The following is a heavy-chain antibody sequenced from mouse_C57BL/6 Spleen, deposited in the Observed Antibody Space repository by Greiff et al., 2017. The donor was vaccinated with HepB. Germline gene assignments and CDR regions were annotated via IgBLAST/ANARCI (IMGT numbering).Heavy chain of an antibody. V-gene: IGHV5-4*03. Sequence: EVMLVESGGGLVKPGGSLKLSCAASGFTFSSYAMSWVRQTPEKRLEWVATISDGGSYTYYPDNVKGRFTISRDNAKNNLYLQMSHLKSEDTAMYYCARAWDGGWFAYWGQGTLVTVSA. J-gene: IGHJ3*01. CDR1: GFTFSSYA. CDR2: ISDGGSYT. D-gene: IGHD4-1*01. CDR3: ARAWDGGWFAY.